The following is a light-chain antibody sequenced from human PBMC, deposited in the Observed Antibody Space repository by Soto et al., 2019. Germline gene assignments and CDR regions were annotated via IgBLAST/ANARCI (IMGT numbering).Light chain of an antibody. CDR3: QHYNSYSEA. Sequence: PSTLSGSVGDRVTITCRASQTISSWLAWYQQKPGKAPKLLIYKASTLKSGVPSRFSGSGSGTEFTLTISSLQPGDFATYYCQHYNSYSEAFGQGTKVDI. J-gene: IGKJ1*01. V-gene: IGKV1-5*03. CDR1: QTISSW. CDR2: KAS.